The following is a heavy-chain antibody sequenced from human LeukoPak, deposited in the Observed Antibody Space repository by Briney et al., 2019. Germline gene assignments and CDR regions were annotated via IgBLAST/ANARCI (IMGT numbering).Heavy chain of an antibody. CDR2: ISYDGSNK. CDR3: AKATSVVTLFDY. J-gene: IGHJ4*02. V-gene: IGHV3-30-3*01. CDR1: GFTFSSYA. Sequence: GGSLRLSCAASGFTFSSYAMHWVRQAPGKGLEWVAVISYDGSNKYYADSVKGRFTISRDNSKNTLYLQMNSLRVDDTAVYYCAKATSVVTLFDYWGQGTLVTVSS. D-gene: IGHD4-23*01.